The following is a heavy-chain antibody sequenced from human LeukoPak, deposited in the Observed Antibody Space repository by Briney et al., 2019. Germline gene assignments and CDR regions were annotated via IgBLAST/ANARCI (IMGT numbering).Heavy chain of an antibody. D-gene: IGHD3-16*01. J-gene: IGHJ4*02. CDR1: GGSINNYY. Sequence: SETLSLTCTVSGGSINNYYWNWIRQAPGKGLEWIGFIYYSGISNYNPSLKSRVTISVDTSRNQFSLSLTSVTTADTAVYYCARESLGALDSWGQGTLLTVPS. V-gene: IGHV4-59*13. CDR2: IYYSGIS. CDR3: ARESLGALDS.